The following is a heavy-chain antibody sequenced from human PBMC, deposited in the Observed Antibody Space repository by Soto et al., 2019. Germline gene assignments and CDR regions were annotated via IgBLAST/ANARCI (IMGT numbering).Heavy chain of an antibody. V-gene: IGHV3-21*01. CDR1: GFTFSSYS. CDR2: ISSSSSYI. J-gene: IGHJ4*02. D-gene: IGHD6-6*01. Sequence: GGSLRLSCAASGFTFSSYSMNWVRQAPGKGLEWVSSISSSSSYIYYADSVKGRFTISRDNAKNSLYLQMNSLRAEDTAVYYCARAPAYSSSHFDYWGQGTLVTVSS. CDR3: ARAPAYSSSHFDY.